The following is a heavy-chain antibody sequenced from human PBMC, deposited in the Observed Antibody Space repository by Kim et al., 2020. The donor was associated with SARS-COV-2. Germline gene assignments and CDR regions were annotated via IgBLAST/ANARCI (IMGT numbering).Heavy chain of an antibody. CDR1: GFTFSDHY. CDR3: ATALYDTTGYYYFDY. J-gene: IGHJ4*02. Sequence: GGSLRLSCAASGFTFSDHYVDWVRQAPGKGLEWVGRARSKAKGYTTQYAASVTGRFTVSRDDSKNSLYLQMNSLKTEDTAVYYCATALYDTTGYYYFDYWGQGTLVTVSS. D-gene: IGHD3-22*01. V-gene: IGHV3-72*01. CDR2: ARSKAKGYTT.